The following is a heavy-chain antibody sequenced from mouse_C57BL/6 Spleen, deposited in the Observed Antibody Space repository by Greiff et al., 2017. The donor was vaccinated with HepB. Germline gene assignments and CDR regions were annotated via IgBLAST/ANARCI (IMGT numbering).Heavy chain of an antibody. V-gene: IGHV7-3*01. D-gene: IGHD1-1*01. CDR2: IRNKANGYTT. J-gene: IGHJ1*03. CDR3: ARHPYYYGSSYWYFDV. Sequence: EVKLVESGGGLVQPGGSLSLSCAASGFTFTDYYMSWVRQPPGKALEWLGFIRNKANGYTTEYSASVKGRFTISRDNSQSILSLQMNALRAEDSATYYGARHPYYYGSSYWYFDVWGTGTTVTVSS. CDR1: GFTFTDYY.